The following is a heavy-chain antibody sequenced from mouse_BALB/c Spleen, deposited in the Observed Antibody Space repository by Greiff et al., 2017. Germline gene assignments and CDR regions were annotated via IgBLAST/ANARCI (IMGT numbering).Heavy chain of an antibody. CDR1: GFSLTSYG. CDR2: IWSDGST. V-gene: IGHV2-6-2*01. J-gene: IGHJ3*01. Sequence: VKLMESGPDLVAPSQSLSITCTVSGFSLTSYGVHWVRQPPGKGLEWLVVIWSDGSTTYNSALKSRLSISKDNSKSQVFLKMNSLQTDDTAMYYCAKEGDDYDGGFAYWGQGTLVTVSA. CDR3: AKEGDDYDGGFAY. D-gene: IGHD2-4*01.